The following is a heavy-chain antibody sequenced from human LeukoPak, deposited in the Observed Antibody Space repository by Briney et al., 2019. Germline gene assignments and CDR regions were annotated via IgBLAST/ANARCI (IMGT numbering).Heavy chain of an antibody. CDR2: INHSGST. CDR3: ARGFGRGYSYGRGGYYYMDV. D-gene: IGHD5-18*01. Sequence: SETLSLTCTVSGGSISSSSYYWGWIRQPPGKGLEWIGEINHSGSTNYNPSLKSRVTISVDTSKNQFSLKLSSVTAADTAVYYCARGFGRGYSYGRGGYYYMDVWGKGTTVTVSS. CDR1: GGSISSSSYY. J-gene: IGHJ6*03. V-gene: IGHV4-39*07.